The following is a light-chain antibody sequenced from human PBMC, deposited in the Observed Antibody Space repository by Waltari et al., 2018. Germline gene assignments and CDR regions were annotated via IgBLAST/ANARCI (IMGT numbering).Light chain of an antibody. CDR1: QRLLYNVNDY. J-gene: IGKJ2*01. V-gene: IGKV2-28*01. CDR2: FGS. Sequence: DIVMTQSPLSLSVIPAETASTSCRSSQRLLYNVNDYLSRYVQKPGQVPQLLISFGSSRASGIPDRFSGSVSGTDFILRISRVEPEDVGLYYCMQDRKLGYTFGQGTRLEI. CDR3: MQDRKLGYT.